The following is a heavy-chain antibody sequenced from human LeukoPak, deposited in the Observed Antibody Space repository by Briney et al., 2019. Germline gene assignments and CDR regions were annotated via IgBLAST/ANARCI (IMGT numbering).Heavy chain of an antibody. CDR3: TRDAVAYSSVYGAGKYFDD. Sequence: GGSLRLSCAASGFTFSSYAMHWVRQAPGKGLEWVAVISYDGSNKYYADSVKGRFTVSRDNSKSALYLQMNSLRPEDTAVYYCTRDAVAYSSVYGAGKYFDDWGQGTLVTVSS. CDR1: GFTFSSYA. V-gene: IGHV3-30*14. CDR2: ISYDGSNK. D-gene: IGHD5/OR15-5a*01. J-gene: IGHJ4*02.